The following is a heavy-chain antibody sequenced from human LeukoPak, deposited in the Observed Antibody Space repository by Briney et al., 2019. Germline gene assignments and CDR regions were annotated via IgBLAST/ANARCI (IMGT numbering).Heavy chain of an antibody. CDR3: ARDRTVVTPNYFDY. D-gene: IGHD4-23*01. Sequence: SVKVSCKASGGTFSSHAISWVRQAPGQGLEWMGRIIPILGIANYAQKFQGRVTITADKSTSTAYMELSSLRSEDTAVYYCARDRTVVTPNYFDYWGQGTLVTVSS. CDR2: IIPILGIA. V-gene: IGHV1-69*04. J-gene: IGHJ4*02. CDR1: GGTFSSHA.